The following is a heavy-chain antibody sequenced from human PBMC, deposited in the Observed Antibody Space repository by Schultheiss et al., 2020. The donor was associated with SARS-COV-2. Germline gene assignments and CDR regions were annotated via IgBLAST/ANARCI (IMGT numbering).Heavy chain of an antibody. CDR1: GFTFSSYA. V-gene: IGHV3-23*01. J-gene: IGHJ4*02. CDR2: ISGSGGST. CDR3: ARESRGYSGYDPFDY. Sequence: GGSLRLSCAASGFTFSSYAMSWVRQAPGKGLEWVSAISGSGGSTYYADSVKGRFTISRDNSKNTLYLQMSSLRTDDTAVYYCARESRGYSGYDPFDYWGQGTLVTVSS. D-gene: IGHD5-12*01.